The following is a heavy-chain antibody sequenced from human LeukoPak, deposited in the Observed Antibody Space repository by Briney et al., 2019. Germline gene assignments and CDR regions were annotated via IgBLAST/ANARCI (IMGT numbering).Heavy chain of an antibody. Sequence: SVKVSCKASGGTFSSYAISWVRQAPGQGLEWMGGIIPIFGTANYAQKFQGRVTITADESTSTAYMKLSSLRSEDTAVYYCAREMRFGELYYYYYGMDVWGKGTTVTVSS. CDR3: AREMRFGELYYYYYGMDV. D-gene: IGHD3-10*01. J-gene: IGHJ6*04. V-gene: IGHV1-69*01. CDR1: GGTFSSYA. CDR2: IIPIFGTA.